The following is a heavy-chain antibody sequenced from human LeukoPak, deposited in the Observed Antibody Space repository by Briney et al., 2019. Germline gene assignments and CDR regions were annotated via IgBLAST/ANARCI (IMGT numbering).Heavy chain of an antibody. D-gene: IGHD6-19*01. V-gene: IGHV4-39*01. J-gene: IGHJ4*02. CDR1: GGSIYSSSYY. Sequence: SETLSLTCIVSGGSIYSSSYYWGWIRQPPGKGLEWIGSIYYDGNTYYTPSLKSRVTISLDTSKNQFSLKLSSVTAADTAVYYCARQIGRIAVAGRIDYWGQGTLVTVSS. CDR2: IYYDGNT. CDR3: ARQIGRIAVAGRIDY.